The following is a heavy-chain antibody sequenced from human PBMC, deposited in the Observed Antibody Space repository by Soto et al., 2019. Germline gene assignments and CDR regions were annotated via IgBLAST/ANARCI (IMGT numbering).Heavy chain of an antibody. V-gene: IGHV3-33*01. CDR2: IWYDGSNK. CDR1: GFTFSSYG. J-gene: IGHJ6*02. Sequence: GGSLRLSCAASGFTFSSYGMHWVRQAPGKGLEWVAVIWYDGSNKYYADSVKGRFTISRDNSKNTLYLQMNSLRAEDTAVYYCARDRPMIVVVSPENDGMDVWGQGTTVTVSS. CDR3: ARDRPMIVVVSPENDGMDV. D-gene: IGHD3-22*01.